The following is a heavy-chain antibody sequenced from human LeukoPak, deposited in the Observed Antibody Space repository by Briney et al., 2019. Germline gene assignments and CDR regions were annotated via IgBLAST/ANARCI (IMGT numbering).Heavy chain of an antibody. Sequence: GRSLRLSCAASGFTFSSYGMHWVRQAPGKGLEWVAVISYDGSNKYYADSVKGRFTISRDNSKNTLYLQMNSLRAEDTAVYYCARAISSSWYRGIDYWGQGTLVTVSS. J-gene: IGHJ4*02. D-gene: IGHD6-13*01. CDR1: GFTFSSYG. CDR3: ARAISSSWYRGIDY. V-gene: IGHV3-30*03. CDR2: ISYDGSNK.